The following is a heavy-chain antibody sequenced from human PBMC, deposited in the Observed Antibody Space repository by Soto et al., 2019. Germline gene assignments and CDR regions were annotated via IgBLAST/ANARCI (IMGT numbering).Heavy chain of an antibody. CDR3: AKRARLMVRGVITEDYYYYMDV. V-gene: IGHV3-23*01. CDR2: ISGSGGST. Sequence: GGSLRLSCAASGFTFSSYAMSWVRQAPGKGLEWVSAISGSGGSTYYADSVKGRFTISRDNSKNTLYLQMNSLRAEDTAVYYCAKRARLMVRGVITEDYYYYMDVWGKGTTVTVSS. J-gene: IGHJ6*03. D-gene: IGHD3-10*01. CDR1: GFTFSSYA.